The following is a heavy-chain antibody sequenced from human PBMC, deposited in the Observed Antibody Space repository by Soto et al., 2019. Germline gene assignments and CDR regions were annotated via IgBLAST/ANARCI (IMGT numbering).Heavy chain of an antibody. CDR3: ARVVQSGGDSYYYGMDV. Sequence: ASVKVSCKASGYTFTGYYIHWVRQAPGQGLEWMGWINPNSGGTNYAQKFQGWVTMTRDTSISTAYMELSRLRSDDTAVYYCARVVQSGGDSYYYGMDVWGQGTTVTVSS. J-gene: IGHJ6*02. D-gene: IGHD3-10*01. CDR1: GYTFTGYY. CDR2: INPNSGGT. V-gene: IGHV1-2*04.